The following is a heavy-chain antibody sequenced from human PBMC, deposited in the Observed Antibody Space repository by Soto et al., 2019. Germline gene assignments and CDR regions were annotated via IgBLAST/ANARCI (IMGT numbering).Heavy chain of an antibody. CDR2: MNPNSGNT. Sequence: QVQLLQSGAEVKKPGASVRVSCWASGYTFKNYDINWVRRAPGQGLEWMGWMNPNSGNTGYAQKFQDRVTMTSDTSTRTAYMELSSLTAEDTALYYCARRMTWSLWCFDLWGSGTQVTVSS. V-gene: IGHV1-8*01. CDR1: GYTFKNYD. J-gene: IGHJ2*01. D-gene: IGHD3-10*01. CDR3: ARRMTWSLWCFDL.